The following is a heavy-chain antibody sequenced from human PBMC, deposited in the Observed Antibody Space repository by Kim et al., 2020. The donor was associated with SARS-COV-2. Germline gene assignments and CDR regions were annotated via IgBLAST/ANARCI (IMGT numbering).Heavy chain of an antibody. J-gene: IGHJ4*02. Sequence: YAQKFQGRVTMTEDTSTDTAYMELSSLRSEDTAVYYCATDLLYYDKGGDYWGQGTLVTVSS. CDR3: ATDLLYYDKGGDY. V-gene: IGHV1-24*01. D-gene: IGHD3-22*01.